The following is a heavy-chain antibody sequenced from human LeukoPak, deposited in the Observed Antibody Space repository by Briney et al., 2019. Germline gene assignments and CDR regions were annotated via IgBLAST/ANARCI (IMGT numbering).Heavy chain of an antibody. D-gene: IGHD6-19*01. CDR3: AKGVQWLGYFDY. Sequence: GGSLRLSCAASGFTFSSYGMHWVRQAPGKGLEWVAFIRYDGSNKYYADSVKGRFTISRDNSKNTLYLQMNSLGAEDTAVYYCAKGVQWLGYFDYWGQGTLVTVSS. V-gene: IGHV3-30*02. CDR2: IRYDGSNK. CDR1: GFTFSSYG. J-gene: IGHJ4*02.